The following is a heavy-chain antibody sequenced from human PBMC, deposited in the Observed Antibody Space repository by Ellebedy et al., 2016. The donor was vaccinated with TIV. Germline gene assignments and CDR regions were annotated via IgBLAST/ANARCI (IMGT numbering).Heavy chain of an antibody. J-gene: IGHJ5*02. Sequence: MPSETLSLTCAVSGGSISSGGYSWNWIRQPPGKGLEWIGYIYHSGSTFSNPSLRSRVSISVDRSKNQFSLKLSSVTAADTAVYFCAREVYDTRAPRGWFDPWGQGTLVTVSS. V-gene: IGHV4-30-2*01. CDR2: IYHSGST. CDR3: AREVYDTRAPRGWFDP. CDR1: GGSISSGGYS. D-gene: IGHD3-22*01.